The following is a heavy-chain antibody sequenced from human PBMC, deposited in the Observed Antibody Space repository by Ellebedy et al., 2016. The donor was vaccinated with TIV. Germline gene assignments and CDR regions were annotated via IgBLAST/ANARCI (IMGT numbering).Heavy chain of an antibody. CDR2: IYDSGRT. D-gene: IGHD5-12*01. J-gene: IGHJ4*02. CDR1: GGSISGTYTSYY. Sequence: SETLSLXXNVSGGSISGTYTSYYWGWIRQPPGKGLEWIGSIYDSGRTHYNPSLKSRVTISVDSSKNQFSLKLNSVTAADTAVYFCGGYDLGRPYWGQGILATVSS. CDR3: GGYDLGRPY. V-gene: IGHV4-39*01.